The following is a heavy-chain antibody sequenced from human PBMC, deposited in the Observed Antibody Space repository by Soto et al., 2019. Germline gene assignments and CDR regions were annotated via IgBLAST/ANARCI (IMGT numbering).Heavy chain of an antibody. J-gene: IGHJ6*02. V-gene: IGHV1-69*06. CDR2: IIPIFGTA. Sequence: QVQLVQSGAEVKKPGSSVKVSCKASGGNFASYAIFWVRQAPGQGLEWMGGIIPIFGTATYAQKFQGRVTIKADKPTDTAYMEMNTLRFEDKAVYFWARTEGAYFYGMDVWGQGTTVTVSS. CDR3: ARTEGAYFYGMDV. D-gene: IGHD3-9*01. CDR1: GGNFASYA.